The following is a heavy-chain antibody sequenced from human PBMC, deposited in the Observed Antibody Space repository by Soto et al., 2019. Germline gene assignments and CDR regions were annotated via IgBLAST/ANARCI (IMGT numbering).Heavy chain of an antibody. V-gene: IGHV1-69*13. D-gene: IGHD5-18*01. CDR3: ARTARDSYIRHYFDY. CDR1: GGTFSSYA. J-gene: IGHJ4*02. Sequence: SVKVSCKASGGTFSSYAISWVRQAPGQGLEWMGGIIPIFGTANYAQKFQGRVTITADESTSTAYMELSSLRSEDTAVYYCARTARDSYIRHYFDYWGQGTLVTVSS. CDR2: IIPIFGTA.